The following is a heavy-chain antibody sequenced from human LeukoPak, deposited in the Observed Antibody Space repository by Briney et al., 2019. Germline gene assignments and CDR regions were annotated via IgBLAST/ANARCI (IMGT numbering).Heavy chain of an antibody. CDR2: IIPIFGTA. J-gene: IGHJ4*02. Sequence: ASVKVSCKASGCTFSSYAISWVRQAPGQGLEWMGGIIPIFGTANYAQKFQGRVTITADESTSTAYMELSSLRSEDTAVYYCASMRSDYDSSGYYPDYWGQGTLVTVSS. CDR3: ASMRSDYDSSGYYPDY. CDR1: GCTFSSYA. D-gene: IGHD3-22*01. V-gene: IGHV1-69*13.